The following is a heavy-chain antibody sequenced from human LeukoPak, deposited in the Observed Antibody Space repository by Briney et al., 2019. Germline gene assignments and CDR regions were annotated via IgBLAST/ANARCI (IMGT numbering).Heavy chain of an antibody. Sequence: GASVKVSCKASGYTFTSYGISWVRQAPGQGLEWMGRIIPILGIANYAQKFQGRVTITADKSTSTAYMELSSLRSEDTAVYYCARGEQLRSFDPWGQGTLVTVSS. CDR1: GYTFTSYG. J-gene: IGHJ5*02. CDR3: ARGEQLRSFDP. V-gene: IGHV1-69*04. D-gene: IGHD6-6*01. CDR2: IIPILGIA.